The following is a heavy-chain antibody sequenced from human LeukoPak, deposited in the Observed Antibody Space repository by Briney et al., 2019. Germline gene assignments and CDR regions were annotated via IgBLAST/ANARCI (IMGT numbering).Heavy chain of an antibody. Sequence: SETLSLTCTVSGGSISSSSYYWGWIRQPPGKGLEWIGSIYYSGSTYYNPSLKSRVTISVDTSKNQFSLKLSSVTAADTAVYYCAREASSWYSSDWGQGTLVTVSS. CDR3: AREASSWYSSD. V-gene: IGHV4-39*07. J-gene: IGHJ4*02. CDR1: GGSISSSSYY. CDR2: IYYSGST. D-gene: IGHD6-13*01.